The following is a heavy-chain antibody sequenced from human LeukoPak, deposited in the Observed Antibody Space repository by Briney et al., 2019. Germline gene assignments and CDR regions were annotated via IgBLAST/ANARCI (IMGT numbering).Heavy chain of an antibody. CDR3: ARRRHNFDFYNV. CDR1: GDSIISIIYW. Sequence: PSATLSLTCTVSGDSIISIIYWWDWVRLPPGKGLEWIGATFYTGRTFYNPSLKSRVTISVDTSKNQFSLDLNSATAADTADYYCARRRHNFDFYNVWGQGTRVLVSS. J-gene: IGHJ3*01. D-gene: IGHD3/OR15-3a*01. CDR2: TFYTGRT. V-gene: IGHV4-39*01.